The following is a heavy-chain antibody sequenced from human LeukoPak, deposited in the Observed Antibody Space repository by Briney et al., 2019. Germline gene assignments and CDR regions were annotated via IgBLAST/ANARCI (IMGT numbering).Heavy chain of an antibody. J-gene: IGHJ4*02. D-gene: IGHD1-7*01. Sequence: GSLRLSCAASGFAFSSYGMSWVRQPPGKGLEWLGEASHTGITNYNPSLKSRVSISVDTSKDQFSLKLASVTAADTAIYYCARGRANWDYDFDYWGQGTLVTVSS. V-gene: IGHV4-34*01. CDR2: ASHTGIT. CDR3: ARGRANWDYDFDY. CDR1: GFAFSSYG.